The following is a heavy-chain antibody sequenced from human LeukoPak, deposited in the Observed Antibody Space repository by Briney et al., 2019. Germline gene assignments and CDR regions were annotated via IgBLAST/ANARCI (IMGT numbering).Heavy chain of an antibody. D-gene: IGHD2-8*01. J-gene: IGHJ4*02. V-gene: IGHV3-15*01. Sequence: TGGSLRLSCAASGFTFSNAWMSWVRQAPGKGLEWVGRIKSKTDGGTTDYAAPVKGRFTISRDDSKNTLYLQMNSLKTEDTAVYYCTTDRVVLMVYATDYWGQGTLVTVSS. CDR3: TTDRVVLMVYATDY. CDR1: GFTFSNAW. CDR2: IKSKTDGGTT.